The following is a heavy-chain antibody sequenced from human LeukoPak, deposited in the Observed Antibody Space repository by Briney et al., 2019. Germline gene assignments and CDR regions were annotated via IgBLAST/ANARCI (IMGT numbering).Heavy chain of an antibody. V-gene: IGHV4-4*02. J-gene: IGHJ5*02. CDR3: ATLTGYSSESWFDP. CDR1: GGSISSNNW. D-gene: IGHD3-9*01. CDR2: IYHSGST. Sequence: SGTLSLTCAVSGGSISSNNWWSWVRQPPGKGLEWIGEIYHSGSTNYNPSLKSRVTISVDTSKNQFSLKLSSVTAADTAVYYCATLTGYSSESWFDPWGQGILVTVSS.